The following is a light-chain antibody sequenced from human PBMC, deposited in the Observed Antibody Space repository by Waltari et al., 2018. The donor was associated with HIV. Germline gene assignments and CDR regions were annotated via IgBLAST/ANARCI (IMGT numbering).Light chain of an antibody. V-gene: IGKV3-15*01. CDR2: GAS. CDR3: QQYNSWPLT. J-gene: IGKJ3*01. CDR1: QNVSTN. Sequence: ETVITQSPGALSVSPGERVTLSCRASQNVSTNLAWYQQKPGQPPRLLIYGASARATDGPARFSGSGSWTEFNLSIAALRSEDLAVYFCQQYNSWPLTFGPGSKVNIK.